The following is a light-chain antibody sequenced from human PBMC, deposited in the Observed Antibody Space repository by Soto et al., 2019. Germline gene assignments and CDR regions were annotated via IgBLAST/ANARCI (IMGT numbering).Light chain of an antibody. V-gene: IGKV3-20*01. J-gene: IGKJ2*01. CDR1: QSVSSSY. CDR2: GAS. Sequence: EIVLTQSPGTLSLSPGERATLSCRASQSVSSSYLAWYQQKPGQAPRLLMYGASSRATCIPDRFSGSGSGTDFTLTISRLEPEDSAVYYCQQYGSSPRTFGQGTKLEIK. CDR3: QQYGSSPRT.